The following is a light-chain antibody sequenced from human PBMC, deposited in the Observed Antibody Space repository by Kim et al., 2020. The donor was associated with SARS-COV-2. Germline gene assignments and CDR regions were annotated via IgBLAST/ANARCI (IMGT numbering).Light chain of an antibody. CDR3: QAWDSSSYV. Sequence: SVSPGQTASITCSGDKLGDKYACWYQQRPGQSPVLVIYQDTKRPPGIPGRFSGANSGNTATLTISGTQAMDEADYYCQAWDSSSYVFGAGTKVTVL. CDR1: KLGDKY. CDR2: QDT. J-gene: IGLJ1*01. V-gene: IGLV3-1*01.